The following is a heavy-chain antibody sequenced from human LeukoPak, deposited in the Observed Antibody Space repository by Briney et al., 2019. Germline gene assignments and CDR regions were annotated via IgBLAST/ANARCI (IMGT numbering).Heavy chain of an antibody. CDR2: ISSSSSYI. Sequence: GGSLRLSCAASGFTFSDYYMNWVRQAPGKGLEWVSSISSSSSYIYYADSVKGRFTISRDNAKNSLYLQMNSLRAEDTAVYYCARAAVSYYYDSSGYYLGFDYWGQGTLVTVSS. D-gene: IGHD3-22*01. J-gene: IGHJ4*02. CDR3: ARAAVSYYYDSSGYYLGFDY. V-gene: IGHV3-21*01. CDR1: GFTFSDYY.